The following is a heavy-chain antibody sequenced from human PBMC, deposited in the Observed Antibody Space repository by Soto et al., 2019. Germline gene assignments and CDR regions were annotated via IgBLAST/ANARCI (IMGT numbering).Heavy chain of an antibody. V-gene: IGHV3-15*01. CDR1: VFTFSKAW. CDR2: IKSITDGVTI. Sequence: PWGSLRVSCAPSVFTFSKAWMSWVRQAPGKGLEWVGRIKSITDGVTIDYGTPVKGRFTISRDDSKDTLYLQMNSLKTDDTAVYHCTTQDLSDQARLDVWGQGTPVTVSS. CDR3: TTQDLSDQARLDV. J-gene: IGHJ6*01.